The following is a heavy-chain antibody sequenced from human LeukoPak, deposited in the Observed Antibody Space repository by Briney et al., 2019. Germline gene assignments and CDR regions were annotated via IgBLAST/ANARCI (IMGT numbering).Heavy chain of an antibody. Sequence: LSLTCAVYGGSFSGYYMSWIRQAPGKGLEWVSYISSSGSTIYYADSVKGRFTISRDNAKNSLYLQMNSLRAEDTAVYYCARRSGSPPDVFDIWGQGTMVTVSS. CDR3: ARRSGSPPDVFDI. CDR1: GGSFSGYY. V-gene: IGHV3-11*04. D-gene: IGHD1-26*01. CDR2: ISSSGSTI. J-gene: IGHJ3*02.